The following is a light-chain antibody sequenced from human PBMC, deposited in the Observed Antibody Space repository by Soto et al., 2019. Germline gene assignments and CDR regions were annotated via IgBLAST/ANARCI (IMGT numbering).Light chain of an antibody. V-gene: IGLV2-14*01. Sequence: QSALSQPASVSGSPGQSITISCTGTNRDVGSYNYVSWYQHHPGKAPKLMISEVSNRPSGISNRFSGSKSGDTAFLIISGLQAEDEADYYCSSSAITRAPLYVLGTGTKVTVL. J-gene: IGLJ1*01. CDR3: SSSAITRAPLYV. CDR1: NRDVGSYNY. CDR2: EVS.